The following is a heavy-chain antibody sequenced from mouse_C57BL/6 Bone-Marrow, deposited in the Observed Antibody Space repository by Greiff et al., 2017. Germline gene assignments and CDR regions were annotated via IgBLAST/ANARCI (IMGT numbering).Heavy chain of an antibody. CDR1: GFTFSSYA. V-gene: IGHV5-4*03. J-gene: IGHJ2*01. CDR3: ARVTTVVAGDY. CDR2: ISDGGSYT. Sequence: DVMLVESGGGLVKPGGSLKLSCAASGFTFSSYAMSWVRQTPEKRLEWVATISDGGSYTYYPDNVKGRFTISRDNAKNNLYLQMSHLKSEDTAMYYCARVTTVVAGDYWGQGTTLTVSS. D-gene: IGHD1-1*01.